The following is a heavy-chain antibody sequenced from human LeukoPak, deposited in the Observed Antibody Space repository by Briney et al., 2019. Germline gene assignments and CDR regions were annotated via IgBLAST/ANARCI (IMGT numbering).Heavy chain of an antibody. D-gene: IGHD6-13*01. J-gene: IGHJ4*02. CDR1: GFTFSTYA. CDR3: AKTHKYTSSWYDY. CDR2: VSGDGAIT. Sequence: QSGGSLRLSCAASGFTFSTYAMSWVRQAPGKGLEWVSGVSGDGAITYYADSVKGRFIISRDNSKSTLYLQMNSLRAEDTAVYYCAKTHKYTSSWYDYWARGTLVTVSS. V-gene: IGHV3-23*01.